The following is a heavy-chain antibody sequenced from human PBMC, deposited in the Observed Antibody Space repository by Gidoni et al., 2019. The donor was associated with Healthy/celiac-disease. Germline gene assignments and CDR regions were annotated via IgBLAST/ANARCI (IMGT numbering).Heavy chain of an antibody. D-gene: IGHD3-16*01. CDR1: GFTFSSYS. J-gene: IGHJ4*02. Sequence: EVQLVESGGGLVKPGGSLRLSCAASGFTFSSYSMNWVRQAPGKGLEWVSSISSSSSYIYYADSVKGRFTISRDNAKNSLYLQMNSLRAEDTAVYYCARVRGDYVGGVREIDYWGQGTLVTVSS. V-gene: IGHV3-21*01. CDR2: ISSSSSYI. CDR3: ARVRGDYVGGVREIDY.